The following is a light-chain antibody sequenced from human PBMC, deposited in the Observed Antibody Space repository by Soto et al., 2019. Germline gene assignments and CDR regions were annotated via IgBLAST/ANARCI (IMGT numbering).Light chain of an antibody. V-gene: IGKV3-15*01. CDR1: QSVSSN. CDR2: GAS. CDR3: QQYNNWPFT. J-gene: IGKJ3*01. Sequence: EIVMTQSPATLSVSPGERATLSCRASQSVSSNLAWYQQKPGQAPRLLIYGASTRATGIPARFSGSGSGTEFTLTISSLLSEDLAVYCFQQYNNWPFTFGPGTKVDIK.